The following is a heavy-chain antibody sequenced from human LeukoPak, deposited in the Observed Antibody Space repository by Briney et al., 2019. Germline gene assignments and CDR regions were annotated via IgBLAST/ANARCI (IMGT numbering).Heavy chain of an antibody. CDR1: GFTFDDYA. CDR3: ATNFGAYYYDTSGYYDF. V-gene: IGHV3-43*02. Sequence: GGSLRLSCAASGFTFDDYAMHWVRQAPGKGLDWVSLISGDGNSTNYAGSVKGRFTISRDNNKNSLYLQMNSLRTEDTAFYYCATNFGAYYYDTSGYYDFWGQGTLVTVSS. D-gene: IGHD3-22*01. J-gene: IGHJ4*02. CDR2: ISGDGNST.